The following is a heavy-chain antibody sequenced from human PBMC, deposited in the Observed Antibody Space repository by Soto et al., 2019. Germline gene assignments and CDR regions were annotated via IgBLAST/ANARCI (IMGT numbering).Heavy chain of an antibody. V-gene: IGHV3-64*01. J-gene: IGHJ6*03. Sequence: PGGSLRLSCAASGFTFSSYAMHWVRQAPGKGLEYVSAISSNGGSTYYANSVKGRFTISRDNSKNTLYLQMGSLRAEDMAVYYCAREGQYQLLYDDRDYYYYYMDVWGKGTTVTVSS. CDR2: ISSNGGST. D-gene: IGHD2-2*02. CDR1: GFTFSSYA. CDR3: AREGQYQLLYDDRDYYYYYMDV.